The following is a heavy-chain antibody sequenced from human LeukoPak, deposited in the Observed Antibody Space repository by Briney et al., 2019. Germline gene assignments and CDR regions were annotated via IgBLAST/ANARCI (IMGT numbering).Heavy chain of an antibody. CDR2: IIPILGIA. V-gene: IGHV1-69*04. Sequence: SVKVSCKASGYTFTSYDISWVRQAPGQGLEWMGRIIPILGIANYAQKFQGRVTITADKSTSTAYMELSSLRSEDTAVYYCAREIGHNYGNPEEWFYYFDNWGQGTPVTVSS. D-gene: IGHD5-18*01. CDR3: AREIGHNYGNPEEWFYYFDN. J-gene: IGHJ4*02. CDR1: GYTFTSYD.